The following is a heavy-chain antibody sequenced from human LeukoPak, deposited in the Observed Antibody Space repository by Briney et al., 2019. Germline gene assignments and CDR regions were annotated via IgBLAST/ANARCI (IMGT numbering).Heavy chain of an antibody. D-gene: IGHD4-17*01. CDR3: SGIYGDFDY. CDR2: ISYDGSNK. J-gene: IGHJ4*02. V-gene: IGHV3-30*04. Sequence: GGSLRLSCAASGFTFSSFPMHWVRQPPGKGLEWVADISYDGSNKYYADSVKGRFTISRDNSKNTLYLQMNSLRAEDTAGYCCSGIYGDFDYWGQGTLVTVSS. CDR1: GFTFSSFP.